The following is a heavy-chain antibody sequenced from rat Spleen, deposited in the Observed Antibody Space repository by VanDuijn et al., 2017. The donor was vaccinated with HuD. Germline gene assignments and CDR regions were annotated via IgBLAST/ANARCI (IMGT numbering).Heavy chain of an antibody. J-gene: IGHJ1*01. CDR1: GFTFNNYW. V-gene: IGHV5-31*01. Sequence: EVQLVESGGGLVQPGRSLKLSCVASGFTFNNYWMSWIRQAPGKGLEWVASITNTGGSIYYPDSVKGRFTISRDNAQSTLYLQMNSLRSEDTATYYCTRRDYPVIYWYFDFWGPGTMVTVSS. CDR2: ITNTGGSI. D-gene: IGHD1-4*01. CDR3: TRRDYPVIYWYFDF.